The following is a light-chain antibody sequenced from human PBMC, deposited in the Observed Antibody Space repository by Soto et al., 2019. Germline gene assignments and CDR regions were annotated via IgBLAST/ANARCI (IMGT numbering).Light chain of an antibody. CDR3: QHYGRSWT. CDR1: QSVSSSY. Sequence: EVGLTQSSGTLSLSPGERATLSCRASQSVSSSYLAWYQQKPGQAPRLLIYGASSRATGIPDRFSGSGSGTDFTLTISRLEPEDFAVYYCQHYGRSWTLGQGTKVDIK. J-gene: IGKJ1*01. V-gene: IGKV3-20*01. CDR2: GAS.